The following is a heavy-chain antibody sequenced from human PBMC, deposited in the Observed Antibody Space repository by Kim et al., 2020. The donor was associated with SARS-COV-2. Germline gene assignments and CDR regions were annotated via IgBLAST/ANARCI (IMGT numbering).Heavy chain of an antibody. CDR3: AHRPPVFYSAYFDY. J-gene: IGHJ4*02. Sequence: SGPTLVNPTQTLTLTCTFSGFSLSTSGVGVGWIRQPPGKALEWLALIYCDDDKRYSPSLKSRLTITKDTSKNQVVLTMTNMDPVDTATYYCAHRPPVFYSAYFDYWGQGTLVTVSS. V-gene: IGHV2-5*02. CDR1: GFSLSTSGVG. CDR2: IYCDDDK. D-gene: IGHD4-4*01.